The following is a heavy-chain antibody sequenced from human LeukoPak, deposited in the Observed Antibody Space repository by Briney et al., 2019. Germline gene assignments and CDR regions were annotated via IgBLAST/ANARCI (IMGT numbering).Heavy chain of an antibody. D-gene: IGHD2-15*01. CDR3: ARDQGCSGGSCYSYYYYGMDV. V-gene: IGHV1-2*02. Sequence: ASVKVSCKASGYSFTTYYMHWVRQAPGQGLEWMGWINPNSGGTNYAQKFQGRVTMTRDTSISTAYMELSRLRSDDTAVYYCARDQGCSGGSCYSYYYYGMDVWGQGTTVTVSS. CDR2: INPNSGGT. J-gene: IGHJ6*02. CDR1: GYSFTTYY.